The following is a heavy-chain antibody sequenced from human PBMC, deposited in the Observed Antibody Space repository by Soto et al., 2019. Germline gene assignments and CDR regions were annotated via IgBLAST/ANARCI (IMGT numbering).Heavy chain of an antibody. V-gene: IGHV1-18*01. CDR2: ISGYNGNT. D-gene: IGHD6-13*01. Sequence: QVQLVQSGAEVKKPGASVKVSCKTSGYTFTNYGISWVRQAPGQGPEWMGWISGYNGNTKDAQKFHGRVTMTTDTSTRTAYMELRSLRSDDTAVYYCARGGSSWSAEYYQHWGQGTLVIVSS. CDR1: GYTFTNYG. CDR3: ARGGSSWSAEYYQH. J-gene: IGHJ1*01.